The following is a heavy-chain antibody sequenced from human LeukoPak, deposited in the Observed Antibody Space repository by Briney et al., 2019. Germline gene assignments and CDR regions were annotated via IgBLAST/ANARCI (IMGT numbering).Heavy chain of an antibody. V-gene: IGHV3-30*04. D-gene: IGHD2-2*01. J-gene: IGHJ3*02. Sequence: GGSLRLSCAASGFTFSSYAMHWVRQAPGKGLEGVAVISYDGSNKYYADSVKGRFTISRDNSKNTLYLQMNSLRAEDTAVYYCARGLPAAMGGDAFDIWGQGTMVTVSS. CDR3: ARGLPAAMGGDAFDI. CDR1: GFTFSSYA. CDR2: ISYDGSNK.